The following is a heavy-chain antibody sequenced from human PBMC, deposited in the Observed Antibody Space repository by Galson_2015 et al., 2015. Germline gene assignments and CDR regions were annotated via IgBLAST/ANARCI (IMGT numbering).Heavy chain of an antibody. CDR3: ARETRLDY. Sequence: PVRSLRLSCAASGFTFSSFRMNRVRQAPGTGLAWVSSISSSSSYIYYPDSVKGRFTISRDNAKNSLYLQMNSLRAEDTSVYYCARETRLDYWGQGTLVTVSS. CDR2: ISSSSSYI. CDR1: GFTFSSFR. J-gene: IGHJ4*02. V-gene: IGHV3-21*01. D-gene: IGHD1-1*01.